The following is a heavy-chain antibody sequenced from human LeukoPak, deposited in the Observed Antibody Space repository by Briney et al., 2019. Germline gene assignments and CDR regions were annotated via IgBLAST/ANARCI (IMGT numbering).Heavy chain of an antibody. V-gene: IGHV4-59*01. CDR2: IYYSGST. D-gene: IGHD3-22*01. J-gene: IGHJ3*02. Sequence: PSETLSLTCIVSGGSISSYYWSWIRQPPGKGLEWIGYIYYSGSTNYNPSLKSRVTISVDTSKNQFSLKLSSVTAADTAVYYCARDVGEATRYYDSSGYLGDAFDIWGQGTMVTVSS. CDR1: GGSISSYY. CDR3: ARDVGEATRYYDSSGYLGDAFDI.